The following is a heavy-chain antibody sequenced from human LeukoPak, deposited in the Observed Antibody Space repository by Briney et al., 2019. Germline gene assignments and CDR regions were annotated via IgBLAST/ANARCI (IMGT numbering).Heavy chain of an antibody. V-gene: IGHV3-21*01. D-gene: IGHD3-10*01. CDR3: ASDRVLWFGESREGFDY. CDR2: ISSSSSYI. J-gene: IGHJ4*02. CDR1: GFTFSSYS. Sequence: GGSLRLSCAASGFTFSSYSMNWVRQAPGKGLEWVSSISSSSSYIYYADSVKGRFTISRDNAKNSLYLQMNSLRAEDTAVYYCASDRVLWFGESREGFDYWGQGTLVTVSS.